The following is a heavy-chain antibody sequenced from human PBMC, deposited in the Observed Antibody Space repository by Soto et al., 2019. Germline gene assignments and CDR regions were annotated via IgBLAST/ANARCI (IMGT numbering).Heavy chain of an antibody. CDR3: ARDPCSGASCYNWFDP. V-gene: IGHV1-46*01. Sequence: QVQLVQSGAEVKKPGASVKVSCKASGYTFTRYSIHWVRQAPGQGLEWMGIINPSGGSTSYAQKFQARVTMHSDTSTSTVYMELGSLISEDTAVYYCARDPCSGASCYNWFDPWGQGTLVTVSS. J-gene: IGHJ5*02. CDR2: INPSGGST. D-gene: IGHD2-15*01. CDR1: GYTFTRYS.